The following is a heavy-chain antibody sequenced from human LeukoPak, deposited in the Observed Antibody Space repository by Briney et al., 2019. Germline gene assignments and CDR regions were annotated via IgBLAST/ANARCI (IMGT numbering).Heavy chain of an antibody. CDR2: TYHSGST. D-gene: IGHD6-6*01. J-gene: IGHJ6*02. V-gene: IGHV4-30-2*01. CDR1: GGSISSGGYS. CDR3: ARADSSSTGDYYYGMDV. Sequence: PSQTLSLACAVPGGSISSGGYSWSWIRQPPGKGLEWIGYTYHSGSTYYNPSLKSRVTISVDRSKNQFSLKLSSVTAADTAVYYCARADSSSTGDYYYGMDVWGQGTTVTVSS.